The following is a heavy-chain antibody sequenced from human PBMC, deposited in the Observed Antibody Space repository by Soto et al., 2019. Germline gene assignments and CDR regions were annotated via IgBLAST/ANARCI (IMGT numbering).Heavy chain of an antibody. Sequence: VQLMQSGAEVKKPGSSVKVSCKASGGTFSSHSINWVRQAPGQGLEWMGGVISLFGTANYAHNFKGRVTITADQSTSQAYMELNSLRSDDTAGYYCAREVGYGDFSAALLDWGQGTLVTVSS. J-gene: IGHJ4*02. CDR1: GGTFSSHS. CDR2: VISLFGTA. V-gene: IGHV1-69*01. D-gene: IGHD4-17*01. CDR3: AREVGYGDFSAALLD.